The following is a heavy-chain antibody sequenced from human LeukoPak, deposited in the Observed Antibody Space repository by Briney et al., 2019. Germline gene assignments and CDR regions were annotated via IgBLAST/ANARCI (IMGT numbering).Heavy chain of an antibody. V-gene: IGHV3-30-3*01. D-gene: IGHD6-25*01. CDR3: ARFAAGGSYYYYMDV. CDR1: GFTLSSYA. CDR2: ISYDGSNK. Sequence: GGSLRLSCVASGFTLSSYAMHWVRQAPGKGLEWVAVISYDGSNKYYADSVKGRFTISRDNAKNSLYLQMNSLRADDTAVYYCARFAAGGSYYYYMDVWGKGTTVTVSS. J-gene: IGHJ6*03.